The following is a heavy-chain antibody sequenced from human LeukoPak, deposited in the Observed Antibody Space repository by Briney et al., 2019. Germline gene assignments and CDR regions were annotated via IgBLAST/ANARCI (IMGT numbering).Heavy chain of an antibody. J-gene: IGHJ4*02. Sequence: SETLSLTCTVSGGSISSSSYYWGWIRQPPGKGLEWIGSIYYSGSTYYNPSLKSRVTISVDTSKNQFSLKLSSVTAADTAVYYCARLIVHSSGWYNEDAFYFDYWGQGTLVIVSS. CDR2: IYYSGST. V-gene: IGHV4-39*07. CDR3: ARLIVHSSGWYNEDAFYFDY. D-gene: IGHD6-19*01. CDR1: GGSISSSSYY.